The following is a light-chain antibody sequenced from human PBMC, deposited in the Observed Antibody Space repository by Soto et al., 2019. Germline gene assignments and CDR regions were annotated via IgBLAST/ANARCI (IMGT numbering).Light chain of an antibody. V-gene: IGKV3D-20*02. Sequence: EIVLTQSPGTLSLSPGERATLSCRASQSIGSSYLAWYQQKPGQAPRLLIYDASTRAPGIPARFSGRGSGADFTLTISSLEPEDFAVYYCQQRSDSITFGQGTDWRL. CDR1: QSIGSSY. CDR2: DAS. CDR3: QQRSDSIT. J-gene: IGKJ5*01.